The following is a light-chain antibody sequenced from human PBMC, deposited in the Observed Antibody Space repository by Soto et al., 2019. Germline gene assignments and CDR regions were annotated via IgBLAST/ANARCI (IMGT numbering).Light chain of an antibody. CDR2: EVS. Sequence: QSVLTQPPSASGSPGQSITISCTGTSSDVGGYNYVSWYQQHPVKAPKLMIYEVSNRPSGVSNRFSGSKSGNTASLTISGLQAEDEADYYCSSHTNSSTLNVLFGGGTQLTVL. CDR3: SSHTNSSTLNVL. CDR1: SSDVGGYNY. V-gene: IGLV2-14*01. J-gene: IGLJ2*01.